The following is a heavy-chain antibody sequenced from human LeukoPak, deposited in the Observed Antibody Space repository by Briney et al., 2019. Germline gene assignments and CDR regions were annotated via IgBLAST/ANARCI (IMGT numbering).Heavy chain of an antibody. D-gene: IGHD2-21*02. CDR1: GGSISSYY. V-gene: IGHV4-59*01. Sequence: PSETLSLTCTVSGGSISSYYWSWIRQPPGKGLEWIGYIYYSGSTNYNPSLKSRVTISVDTSKNQFSLKLGSVTAADTAVHYCAGTVVTTVGLFDYWGQGTLVTVSS. J-gene: IGHJ4*02. CDR3: AGTVVTTVGLFDY. CDR2: IYYSGST.